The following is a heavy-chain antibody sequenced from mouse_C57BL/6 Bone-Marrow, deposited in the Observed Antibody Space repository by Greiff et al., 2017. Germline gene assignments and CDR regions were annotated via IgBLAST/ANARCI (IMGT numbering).Heavy chain of an antibody. D-gene: IGHD1-1*01. CDR3: ARHKGMYYGFYYAMDY. Sequence: EVHLVESGGDLVKPGGSLKLSCAASGFTFSSYGMSWVRQTPDKRLEWVATISSGGGYTYYPDSVKGRFTISRDNAKNTLYLQMSSLKSEDTAMYYCARHKGMYYGFYYAMDYWGQGTSVTVSS. V-gene: IGHV5-6*01. J-gene: IGHJ4*01. CDR1: GFTFSSYG. CDR2: ISSGGGYT.